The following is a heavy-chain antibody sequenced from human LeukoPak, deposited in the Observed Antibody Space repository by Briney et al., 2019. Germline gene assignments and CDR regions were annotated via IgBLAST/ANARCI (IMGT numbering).Heavy chain of an antibody. CDR1: GGTFSSYA. J-gene: IGHJ4*02. D-gene: IGHD3-22*01. CDR3: ARGYYYDSSGYPYPLDY. V-gene: IGHV1-69*13. Sequence: ASVKVSFTASGGTFSSYAISWVRQAPGQGLEWMGGIIPIFGTANYAQKFQGRVTITADESTSTAYMELSSLRSEETAVYYCARGYYYDSSGYPYPLDYWGQGTLVTVSS. CDR2: IIPIFGTA.